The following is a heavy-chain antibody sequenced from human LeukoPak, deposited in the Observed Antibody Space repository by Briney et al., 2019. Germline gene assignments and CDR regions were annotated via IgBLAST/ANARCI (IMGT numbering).Heavy chain of an antibody. CDR1: GFTFRSYA. D-gene: IGHD5-18*01. CDR2: ISYDGSNK. Sequence: PGRSLTLSCAASGFTFRSYAMHWVRQAPGKGLEWVAVISYDGSNKYYADSVQGRFTISRDDSKNTLYLQMNSLRTEDTAVYYCVRVYVESSYGFARYWGQGTLVTVSS. V-gene: IGHV3-30*04. J-gene: IGHJ4*02. CDR3: VRVYVESSYGFARY.